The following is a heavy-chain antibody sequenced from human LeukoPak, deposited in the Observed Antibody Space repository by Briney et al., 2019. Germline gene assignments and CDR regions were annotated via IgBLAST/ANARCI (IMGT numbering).Heavy chain of an antibody. J-gene: IGHJ2*01. Sequence: RASVKVSCKASGYTFTGYYMHWVRQAPGQGLEWMGWINPNSGGTNYAQKFQGRVTVTRDTSISTSYMELSRLRSDDTAVYYCARELRWLQDRWYFDLWGRGTLVTVSS. V-gene: IGHV1-2*02. CDR2: INPNSGGT. D-gene: IGHD5-24*01. CDR3: ARELRWLQDRWYFDL. CDR1: GYTFTGYY.